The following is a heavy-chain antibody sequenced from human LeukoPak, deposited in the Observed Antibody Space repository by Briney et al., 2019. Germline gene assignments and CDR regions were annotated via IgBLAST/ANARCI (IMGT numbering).Heavy chain of an antibody. CDR2: IYYSGST. V-gene: IGHV4-59*12. D-gene: IGHD3-22*01. Sequence: ASETLSLTCTVSGGSISSYYWSWIRQPPGKGLEWIGYIYYSGSTNYNPSLKSRVTISVDTSKNQFSLKLSSVTAADTAVYYCARVPEGAYYYDSSGYGRRYWFDPWGQGTLVTVSS. CDR1: GGSISSYY. CDR3: ARVPEGAYYYDSSGYGRRYWFDP. J-gene: IGHJ5*02.